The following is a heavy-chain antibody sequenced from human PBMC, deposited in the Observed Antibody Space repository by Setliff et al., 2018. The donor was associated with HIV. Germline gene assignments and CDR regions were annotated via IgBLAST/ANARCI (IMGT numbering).Heavy chain of an antibody. Sequence: GGSLRLSCAVSGFTFSHYAMHWVRQSPGKGLECVALIYYDGSSQYYADSVKGRFTISRDNSKNSLYLQMNSLRAEDTALYYCAKDGNRRSPTGVFYYGMDVWGQGTTVTV. CDR2: IYYDGSSQ. CDR3: AKDGNRRSPTGVFYYGMDV. V-gene: IGHV3-30*02. CDR1: GFTFSHYA. J-gene: IGHJ6*02. D-gene: IGHD1-1*01.